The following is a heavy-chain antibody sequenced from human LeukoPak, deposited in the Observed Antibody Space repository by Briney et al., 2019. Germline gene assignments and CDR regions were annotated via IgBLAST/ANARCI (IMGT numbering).Heavy chain of an antibody. CDR2: ISGSGVTT. J-gene: IGHJ1*01. V-gene: IGHV3-23*01. CDR3: AKEGYDSSGYYYAYFQH. D-gene: IGHD3-22*01. CDR1: GFTFSSYA. Sequence: GGSLRLSCAASGFTFSSYAMSWVRQAPGKGLEWVSAISGSGVTTYYADSVKGRFTISRDNSKNTLYLQMNSLRAEDTAVYYCAKEGYDSSGYYYAYFQHWGQGTLVTVSS.